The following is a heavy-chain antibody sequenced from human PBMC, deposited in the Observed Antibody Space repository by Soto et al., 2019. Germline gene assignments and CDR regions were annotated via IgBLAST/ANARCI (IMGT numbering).Heavy chain of an antibody. D-gene: IGHD4-17*01. Sequence: ASVKVSCKASGYTFTTYAITWVRQAPGQGLEWMGWITTYTGNTNYAQKFQGRVTMTTDTSTSTAYMELLGLRSDDTAVYYCARRHLDYGDYFAYWGQGTLVTVSS. CDR3: ARRHLDYGDYFAY. J-gene: IGHJ4*02. CDR1: GYTFTTYA. V-gene: IGHV1-18*01. CDR2: ITTYTGNT.